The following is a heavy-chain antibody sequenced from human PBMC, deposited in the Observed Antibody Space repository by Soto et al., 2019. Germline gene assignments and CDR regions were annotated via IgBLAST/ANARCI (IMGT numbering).Heavy chain of an antibody. CDR3: TKDFSRESFSQRRSCGGDRYALDS. CDR2: ISGGSPKE. Sequence: PGGSRRLSCEASGFPFDNYAMSWVRQAQGKGLEWVSAISGGSPKECYAGSVKGRFTISRDNSKNTLLLEMNSLRADDATLHSYTKDFSRESFSQRRSCGGDRYALDSWGQGTQVTVSS. D-gene: IGHD2-21*02. V-gene: IGHV3-23*01. CDR1: GFPFDNYA. J-gene: IGHJ4*02.